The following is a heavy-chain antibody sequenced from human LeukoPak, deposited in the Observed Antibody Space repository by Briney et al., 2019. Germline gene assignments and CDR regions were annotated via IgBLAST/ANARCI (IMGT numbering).Heavy chain of an antibody. J-gene: IGHJ4*02. Sequence: SETLSLTCTVSGGSISSYYWSWIRQPPGKGLEWIGYIYFSGSTNYNPSLKSRVTISVDTSKNQFSLELSSVTAADTAVYYCARGGWSLDYWGQGTLVTVSS. CDR3: ARGGWSLDY. V-gene: IGHV4-59*01. CDR2: IYFSGST. D-gene: IGHD2-15*01. CDR1: GGSISSYY.